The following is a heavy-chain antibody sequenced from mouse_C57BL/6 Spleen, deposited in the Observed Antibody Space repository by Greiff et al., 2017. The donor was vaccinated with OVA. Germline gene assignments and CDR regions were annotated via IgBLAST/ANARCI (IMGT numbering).Heavy chain of an antibody. D-gene: IGHD1-1*01. CDR2: INPGSGGT. Sequence: QVQLKESGAELVRPGTSVKVSCKASGYAFTNYLIEWVKQRPGQGLEWIGVINPGSGGTNYNEKFKGKATLTADKSSSTAYMQLSSLTSEDSAVYFCARSGYYGSSPDYWGQGTTLTVSS. J-gene: IGHJ2*01. CDR1: GYAFTNYL. V-gene: IGHV1-54*01. CDR3: ARSGYYGSSPDY.